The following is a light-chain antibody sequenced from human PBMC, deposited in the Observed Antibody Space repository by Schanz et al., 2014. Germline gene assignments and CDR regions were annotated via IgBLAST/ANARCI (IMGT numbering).Light chain of an antibody. Sequence: EIVMTQSPATLSVSPGERATLSCRASQSVSSNLAWYQQKPGQAPRLLIYGASTRATGIPARFSGSGSGTEFTLTISSLQSEDFAVYYCQRRSNWPYTFGQGTKLEIK. CDR3: QRRSNWPYT. CDR1: QSVSSN. CDR2: GAS. J-gene: IGKJ2*01. V-gene: IGKV3-15*01.